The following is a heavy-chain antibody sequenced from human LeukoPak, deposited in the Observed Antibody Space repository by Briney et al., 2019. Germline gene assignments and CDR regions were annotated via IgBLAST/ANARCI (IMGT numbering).Heavy chain of an antibody. D-gene: IGHD5-18*01. CDR3: EGSGYSYGPPGFDY. V-gene: IGHV4-59*01. CDR1: GGSISSYY. Sequence: SETLSLTCTVSGGSISSYYWSWIRQPPGKGLEWIGYIYYSGSTNYNPSLKSRVTISVDTSKNQFSLKLSSVTAADTAVYYREGSGYSYGPPGFDYWGQGTLVTVCS. CDR2: IYYSGST. J-gene: IGHJ4*02.